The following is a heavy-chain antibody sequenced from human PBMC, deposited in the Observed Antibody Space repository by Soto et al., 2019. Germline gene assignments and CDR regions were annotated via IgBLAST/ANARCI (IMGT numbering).Heavy chain of an antibody. CDR3: AKIPTVYGSGSYFDY. CDR1: GFTFSSYG. CDR2: ISYDGSNK. V-gene: IGHV3-30*18. Sequence: PGGSLRLSCAASGFTFSSYGMHWVRQAPGKGLEWVAVISYDGSNKYYADSVKGRFTISRDNSKNTLYLQMNSLRAEDTALYYCAKIPTVYGSGSYFDYWGQGTLVTVSS. D-gene: IGHD3-10*01. J-gene: IGHJ4*02.